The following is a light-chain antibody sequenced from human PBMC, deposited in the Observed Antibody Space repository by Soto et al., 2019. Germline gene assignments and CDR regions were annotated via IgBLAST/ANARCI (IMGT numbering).Light chain of an antibody. CDR3: QQYINYPWT. CDR2: KAS. Sequence: EIQMTQSPSTLSGSVGDRVTITCRASQTISSWLAWYQQKPGKAPKLLIYKASTLKSGVPSRFSGSGSGTEFTLTISSLQPDDFATYYCQQYINYPWTFGQGTKVDI. V-gene: IGKV1-5*03. J-gene: IGKJ1*01. CDR1: QTISSW.